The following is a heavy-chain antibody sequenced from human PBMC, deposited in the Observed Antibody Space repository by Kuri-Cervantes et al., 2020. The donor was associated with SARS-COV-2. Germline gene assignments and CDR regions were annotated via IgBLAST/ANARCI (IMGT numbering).Heavy chain of an antibody. Sequence: SLKISCAASGFTFDDYAMHWVRQAPGKGLEWVSGISWNSGSIGYADSVKGRFTISRDNAKNSLYLQMNSLRAEDTAVYYCAKDGGRGRYFDWSPPPGGNYFDYWGQGTLVTVSS. CDR2: ISWNSGSI. J-gene: IGHJ4*02. V-gene: IGHV3-9*01. D-gene: IGHD3-9*01. CDR1: GFTFDDYA. CDR3: AKDGGRGRYFDWSPPPGGNYFDY.